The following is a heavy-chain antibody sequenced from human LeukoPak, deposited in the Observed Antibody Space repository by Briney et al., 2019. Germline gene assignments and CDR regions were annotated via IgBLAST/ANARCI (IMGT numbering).Heavy chain of an antibody. J-gene: IGHJ4*02. CDR2: FGPEDGET. CDR1: GYTLTELS. V-gene: IGHV1-24*01. CDR3: ATRSLWSRRFDY. D-gene: IGHD3-10*01. Sequence: GASVKVSCKVSGYTLTELSMHWVRQAPGKGLEWMGGFGPEDGETIYAQKFQGRVTMTEDTSTDTAYMELSSLRSEDTAVYYCATRSLWSRRFDYWGQGTLVTVSS.